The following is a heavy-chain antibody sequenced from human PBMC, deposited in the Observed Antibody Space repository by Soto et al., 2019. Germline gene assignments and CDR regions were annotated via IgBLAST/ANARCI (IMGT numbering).Heavy chain of an antibody. J-gene: IGHJ3*02. CDR2: ISAYNGNT. D-gene: IGHD3-9*01. CDR1: GYTFTSYG. Sequence: ASVKVSCKASGYTFTSYGISWVRPAPGQGLEWMGWISAYNGNTNYAQKLQGRVTMTTDTSTSTAYMELRSLRSDDTAVYYCARDILTGSTPVLDAFDIWGQGTMVTVSS. CDR3: ARDILTGSTPVLDAFDI. V-gene: IGHV1-18*01.